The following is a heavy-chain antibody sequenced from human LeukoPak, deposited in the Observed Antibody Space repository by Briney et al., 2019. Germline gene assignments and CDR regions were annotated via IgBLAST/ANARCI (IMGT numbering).Heavy chain of an antibody. J-gene: IGHJ3*02. CDR2: IYYSGRT. CDR3: ARQRAYYYGSGSYPISDAFDI. V-gene: IGHV4-31*03. Sequence: SQTLSLTCTVSGDSISSGGSHWSWIRQHPGKGLEFIGYIYYSGRTSYNPSLKSRVTISLDTSQNQFSLKLSSVTAADTAVYYCARQRAYYYGSGSYPISDAFDIWGQGTMVTVSS. D-gene: IGHD3-10*01. CDR1: GDSISSGGSH.